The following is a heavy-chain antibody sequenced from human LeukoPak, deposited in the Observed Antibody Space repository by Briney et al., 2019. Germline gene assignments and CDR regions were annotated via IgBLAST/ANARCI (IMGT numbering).Heavy chain of an antibody. CDR2: MNPNSGNT. Sequence: GASVKVSCKAPGYTFTSYDTNWVRQATGQGLEWMGWMNPNSGNTGYAQKFQGRVTMTRNTSISTAYMELSSLRSEDTAVYYCARDEYYGSGSYYNVDYWGQGTLVTVSS. J-gene: IGHJ4*02. CDR1: GYTFTSYD. V-gene: IGHV1-8*01. D-gene: IGHD3-10*01. CDR3: ARDEYYGSGSYYNVDY.